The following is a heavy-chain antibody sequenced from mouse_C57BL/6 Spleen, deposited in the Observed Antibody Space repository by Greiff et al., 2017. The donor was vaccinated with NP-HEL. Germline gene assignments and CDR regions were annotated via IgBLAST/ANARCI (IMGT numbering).Heavy chain of an antibody. CDR3: YSPQYYDSRYYFDY. Sequence: VQLQQPGAELVLPGASVKLSCKASGYTFTSYWMHWVKQRPGQGLEWIGEIDPSDSYTNYNQKFKGKSTLTVDKASSTTYMQRSSLTSEDSAVYYCYSPQYYDSRYYFDYWGQGTTLTVSS. V-gene: IGHV1-69*01. CDR1: GYTFTSYW. J-gene: IGHJ2*01. CDR2: IDPSDSYT. D-gene: IGHD1-1*01.